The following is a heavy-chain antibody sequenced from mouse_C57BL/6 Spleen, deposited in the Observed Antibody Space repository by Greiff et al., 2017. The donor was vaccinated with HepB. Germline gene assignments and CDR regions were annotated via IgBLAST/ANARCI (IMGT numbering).Heavy chain of an antibody. CDR3: ARSLSSSWYFDY. J-gene: IGHJ2*01. Sequence: VQLKESGPVLVKPGASVKMSCKASGYTFTDYYMNWVKQSHGKSLEWIGVINPYNGGTSYNQKFKGKATLTVDKSSSTAYMELNSLTSEDSAVYYCARSLSSSWYFDYWGQGTTLTVSS. CDR1: GYTFTDYY. D-gene: IGHD1-1*01. CDR2: INPYNGGT. V-gene: IGHV1-19*01.